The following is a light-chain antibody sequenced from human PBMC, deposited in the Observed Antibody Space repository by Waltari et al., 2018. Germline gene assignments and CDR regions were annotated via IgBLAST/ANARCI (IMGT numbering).Light chain of an antibody. J-gene: IGLJ2*01. V-gene: IGLV1-40*01. CDR2: GNS. Sequence: QSVLTQPPSVSGAPGQRVTISCTGSSSNIGAGYDVPWYQQLPGTAPKLLIYGNSNRPSGVPDRCSGSKSGTSASLAITGLQAEDEADYYCQSYDSSLSGVVFGGGTKLTVL. CDR3: QSYDSSLSGVV. CDR1: SSNIGAGYD.